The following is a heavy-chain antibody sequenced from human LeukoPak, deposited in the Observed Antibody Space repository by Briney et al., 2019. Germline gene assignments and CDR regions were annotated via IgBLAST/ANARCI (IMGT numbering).Heavy chain of an antibody. CDR1: RFTFSNYA. V-gene: IGHV3-23*01. J-gene: IGHJ4*02. CDR2: ISGTGGNT. Sequence: PGGSLRLSRAPSRFTFSNYAMSSVPPAPRKGVQGLSGISGTGGNTYYADSVKCLFTISRDNYKNTLYLQMNSLRAEDTAVYYCTNLVFDSSGYSYFDYWGQGTLVTVSS. D-gene: IGHD3-22*01. CDR3: TNLVFDSSGYSYFDY.